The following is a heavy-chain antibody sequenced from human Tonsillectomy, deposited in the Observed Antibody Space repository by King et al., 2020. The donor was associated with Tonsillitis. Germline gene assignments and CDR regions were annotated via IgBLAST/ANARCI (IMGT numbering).Heavy chain of an antibody. CDR3: AKDRGEGVWYFDY. Sequence: VQLVESGGGLVQPGGSLRLSCAASGFTFSSYAMTWVRQAPGKGLEWVSTISGSGGSTYYADSVKGRFTISRDNSKNTLYLQMNSLRAEDTAVYYCAKDRGEGVWYFDYWGQGTLVTVSS. CDR2: ISGSGGST. J-gene: IGHJ4*02. D-gene: IGHD3-10*01. CDR1: GFTFSSYA. V-gene: IGHV3-23*04.